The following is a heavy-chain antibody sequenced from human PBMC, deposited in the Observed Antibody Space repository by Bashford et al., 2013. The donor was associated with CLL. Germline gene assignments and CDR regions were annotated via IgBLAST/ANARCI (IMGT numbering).Heavy chain of an antibody. CDR1: GYTSTTYG. CDR2: INAANGYT. Sequence: ASVKVSCKASGYTSTTYGVHWVRQTTGQSLEWIGWINAANGYTKYSQKFQDRVTVTRDTSARTAYMELSSLRSEDTAMYYCTTLGNWGQGTLVTVSS. J-gene: IGHJ4*02. CDR3: TTLGN. V-gene: IGHV1-3*01. D-gene: IGHD7-27*01.